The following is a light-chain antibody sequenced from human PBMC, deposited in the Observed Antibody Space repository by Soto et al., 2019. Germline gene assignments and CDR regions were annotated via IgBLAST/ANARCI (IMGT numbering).Light chain of an antibody. Sequence: DIQMTQSPSSLSASVGDRVTITCRASQSISSYLNWYQQKPGKAPNLLIYAASSLQSGVPSRFRGSGFGTDFTLTISSLQPEDFGTDSCQQSYSSSLTFGQETTVAIK. J-gene: IGKJ1*01. CDR1: QSISSY. CDR3: QQSYSSSLT. V-gene: IGKV1-39*01. CDR2: AAS.